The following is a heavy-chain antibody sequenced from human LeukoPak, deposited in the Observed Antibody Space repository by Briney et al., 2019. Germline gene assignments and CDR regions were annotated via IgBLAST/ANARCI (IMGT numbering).Heavy chain of an antibody. CDR2: IRSKAYGGTT. D-gene: IGHD3-10*01. J-gene: IGHJ6*02. CDR1: GFTFGDYA. CDR3: TRTVEHGVIGGYYYYYGMDV. V-gene: IGHV3-49*04. Sequence: GGSLRLSCTASGFTFGDYAMSWVRQAPGKGLEWVGFIRSKAYGGTTEYAASVKGRFTISRDDSKSIAYLQMNSLKTEDTAVYHCTRTVEHGVIGGYYYYYGMDVWGQGTTVTVSS.